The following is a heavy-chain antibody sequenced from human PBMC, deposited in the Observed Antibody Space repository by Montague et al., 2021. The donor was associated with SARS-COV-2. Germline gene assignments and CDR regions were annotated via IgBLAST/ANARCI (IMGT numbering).Heavy chain of an antibody. V-gene: IGHV4-59*11. Sequence: SETLSLTCTVSGGSIRSHLWSWIRQSPGKGLEWIGYFDHAGTKKYNPSLKTRVTISGDTSKNQFSLRLTSVTTAATAIYYCARSGGVPVDWGQGSLVTVSS. CDR1: GGSIRSHL. CDR2: FDHAGTK. J-gene: IGHJ4*02. CDR3: ARSGGVPVD. D-gene: IGHD3-10*01.